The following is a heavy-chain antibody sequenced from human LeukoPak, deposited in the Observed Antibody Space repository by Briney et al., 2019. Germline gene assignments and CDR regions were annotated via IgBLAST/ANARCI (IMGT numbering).Heavy chain of an antibody. CDR1: GFTFSSYA. CDR3: AMGPYYYDSSGYYY. J-gene: IGHJ4*02. CDR2: INSDGSST. D-gene: IGHD3-22*01. Sequence: PGGSLRLSCAASGFTFSSYAMSWVRQAPGKGLVWVSRINSDGSSTSYADSVKGRFTISRDNAKNTLYLQMNSLRAEDTAVYYCAMGPYYYDSSGYYYWGQGTLVTVSS. V-gene: IGHV3-74*01.